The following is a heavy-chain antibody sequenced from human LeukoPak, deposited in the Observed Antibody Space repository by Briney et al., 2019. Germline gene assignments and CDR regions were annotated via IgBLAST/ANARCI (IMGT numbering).Heavy chain of an antibody. CDR1: GGSFSGYY. CDR3: ARREAATFDY. V-gene: IGHV4-34*01. Sequence: SETLSLTCAVYGGSFSGYYWSWIRQPPGKGLEWIGEINHSGSTNYNPSLKSRVTISVDTSKNQFSLKLSSVTAADTAVYYCARREAATFDYWGQETLVTVSS. CDR2: INHSGST. D-gene: IGHD2-15*01. J-gene: IGHJ4*02.